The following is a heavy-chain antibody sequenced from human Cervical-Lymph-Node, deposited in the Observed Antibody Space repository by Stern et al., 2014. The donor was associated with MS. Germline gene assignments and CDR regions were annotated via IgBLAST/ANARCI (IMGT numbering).Heavy chain of an antibody. CDR3: ARGSRYHDFWTSYYGHFED. CDR1: GGTFDNHA. J-gene: IGHJ4*02. CDR2: TIPLFETA. V-gene: IGHV1-69*01. D-gene: IGHD3-3*01. Sequence: VQLEESGAEVKNPGSSVKVSCKVSGGTFDNHAINWVRQAPGQGLEGMGATIPLFETADCSQHFQGRVKISADGPTSTVFMELSSLKSDDTAVYYCARGSRYHDFWTSYYGHFEDWGQGTLITVSS.